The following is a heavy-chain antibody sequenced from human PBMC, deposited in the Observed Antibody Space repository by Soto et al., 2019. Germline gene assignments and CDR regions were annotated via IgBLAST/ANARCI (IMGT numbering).Heavy chain of an antibody. Sequence: QLQLQESGSGLVKPSQTLSLTCAVSGGAISSGGYSWSWIRQPPGKRLEWIGYIYHSGSTYYNPTLKSRVTISVDRSKNQFSLKLSSVTAADTAVYYCASTGPNYGGNSFDYWGQGTLVTVSS. CDR3: ASTGPNYGGNSFDY. CDR2: IYHSGST. CDR1: GGAISSGGYS. J-gene: IGHJ4*02. D-gene: IGHD4-17*01. V-gene: IGHV4-30-2*01.